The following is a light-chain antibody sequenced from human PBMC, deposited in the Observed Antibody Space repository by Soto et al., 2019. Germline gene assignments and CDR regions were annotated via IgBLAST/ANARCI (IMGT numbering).Light chain of an antibody. CDR1: SSDVGSYNL. CDR2: EGS. V-gene: IGLV2-23*01. CDR3: CSYTGSSTFVV. J-gene: IGLJ2*01. Sequence: QSALTQPASVSGSPGQSITISCTGTSSDVGSYNLVSWYQQHPGKAPKLMIYEGSKRPSGVSNRFSGSKSGNTASLTISGLHAEDAADYYWCSYTGSSTFVVFGAGTKLTVL.